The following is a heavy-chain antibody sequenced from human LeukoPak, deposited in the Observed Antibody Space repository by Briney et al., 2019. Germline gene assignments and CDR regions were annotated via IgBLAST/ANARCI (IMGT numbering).Heavy chain of an antibody. CDR2: INPNSGGT. Sequence: ASVKVSCKASGYTFTGYYMHWVRQAPGQGLEWMGWINPNSGGTNYAQKLQGRVTMTRDTSISTAYMELSRLRSDDTAVYYCARHQAIRYCSGGSCYYYYYMDVWGKGTTVTISS. J-gene: IGHJ6*03. CDR3: ARHQAIRYCSGGSCYYYYYMDV. V-gene: IGHV1-2*02. D-gene: IGHD2-15*01. CDR1: GYTFTGYY.